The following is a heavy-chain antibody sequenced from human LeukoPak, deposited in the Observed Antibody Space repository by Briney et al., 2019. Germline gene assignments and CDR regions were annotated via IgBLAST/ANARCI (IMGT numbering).Heavy chain of an antibody. CDR1: GFTFSSYG. CDR2: ISYDGSNK. D-gene: IGHD3-22*01. Sequence: GGSLRLSCAASGFTFSSYGMHWVRQAPGKGLEWVAVISYDGSNKYYADSVKGRFTISRDNSKNTLYLQMNSLRPEDTAVYYCARGVGAYITMIVVVTGEDWYYFDYWAREPWSPSPQ. CDR3: ARGVGAYITMIVVVTGEDWYYFDY. J-gene: IGHJ4*02. V-gene: IGHV3-30*03.